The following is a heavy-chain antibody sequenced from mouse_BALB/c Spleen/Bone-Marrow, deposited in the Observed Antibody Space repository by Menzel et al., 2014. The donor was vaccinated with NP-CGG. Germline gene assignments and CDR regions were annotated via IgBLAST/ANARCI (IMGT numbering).Heavy chain of an antibody. J-gene: IGHJ2*01. CDR3: VRHRYDGYYFDY. CDR1: GFTFSSYI. D-gene: IGHD2-14*01. Sequence: DVQLQESGGGLVQPGGSLKLSCAASGFTFSSYIMSWVRPTPEKRLEWVAYISNGGDNTYYPDTVKGRFIISRDNAKNTLCLQMSSLKSEDTAMYYCVRHRYDGYYFDYWGQGTTLTVSS. V-gene: IGHV5-12-2*01. CDR2: ISNGGDNT.